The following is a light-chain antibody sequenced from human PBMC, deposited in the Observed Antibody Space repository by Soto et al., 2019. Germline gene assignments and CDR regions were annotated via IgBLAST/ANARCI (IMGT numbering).Light chain of an antibody. J-gene: IGKJ1*01. V-gene: IGKV1-5*03. CDR2: KAS. Sequence: DIQMTQFPSTLSASVGDSVTITCRASQSVSNRLAWFQQKSGEAPNLLIHKASSLESGVPSRFSGSGSGTEFTLTISSLQPDVFATYGCQQNHTSSSTLGQ. CDR1: QSVSNR. CDR3: QQNHTSSST.